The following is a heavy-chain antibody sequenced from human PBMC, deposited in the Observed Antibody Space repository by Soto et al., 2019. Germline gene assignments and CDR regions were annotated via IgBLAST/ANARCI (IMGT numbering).Heavy chain of an antibody. D-gene: IGHD3-10*01. CDR3: ATQGFGVLHGLVDV. Sequence: PSDTLSLTCAISGDSIHSINWWSLVRQPPGKGLEWIGEIYHSGSTNYNPSLKSRVTISMDKSKNQFSLKLTSVTAADTAVYYCATQGFGVLHGLVDVWGQGTTVT. CDR1: GDSIHSINW. V-gene: IGHV4-4*02. J-gene: IGHJ6*02. CDR2: IYHSGST.